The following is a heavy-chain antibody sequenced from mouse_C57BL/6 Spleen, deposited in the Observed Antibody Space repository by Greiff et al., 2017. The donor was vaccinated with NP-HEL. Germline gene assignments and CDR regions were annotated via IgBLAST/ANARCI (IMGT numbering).Heavy chain of an antibody. D-gene: IGHD1-1*01. CDR1: GYTFTDYY. Sequence: VQLQQSGPVLVKPGASVKMSCKASGYTFTDYYMNWVKQSHGKSLEWIGVINPYNGGTSYNQKFKGKATLTVDKSSSTAYMELNSLTSEDSAVYYCARRGGLFLSPSYYFDYWGQGTTLTVSS. V-gene: IGHV1-19*01. J-gene: IGHJ2*01. CDR3: ARRGGLFLSPSYYFDY. CDR2: INPYNGGT.